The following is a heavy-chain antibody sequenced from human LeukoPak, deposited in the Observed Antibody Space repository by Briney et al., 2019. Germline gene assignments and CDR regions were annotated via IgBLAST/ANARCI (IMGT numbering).Heavy chain of an antibody. CDR1: GFTFSSYW. Sequence: KAGGSLRLSCAASGFTFSSYWMSWVRQAPGKGLEWVANIKQDGSEKYYVDSVKGRFTISRDNAKNSLYLQMNSLRAEDTAVYYRARVELRGDHDAFDIWGQGTMVTVFS. V-gene: IGHV3-7*03. D-gene: IGHD1-26*01. CDR2: IKQDGSEK. CDR3: ARVELRGDHDAFDI. J-gene: IGHJ3*02.